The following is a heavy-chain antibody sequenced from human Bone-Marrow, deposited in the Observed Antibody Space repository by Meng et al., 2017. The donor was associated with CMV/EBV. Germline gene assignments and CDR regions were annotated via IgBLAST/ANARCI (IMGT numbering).Heavy chain of an antibody. V-gene: IGHV4-4*02. CDR1: GGSISSSNW. D-gene: IGHD3-3*01. Sequence: GSLRLSCAVSGGSISSSNWWSWVRQPPGKGLEWIGEIYHSGSTNYNPSLKSRVTISVDTSKNQFSLKLSSVTAADTAVYYCAGGTKYDFWSGYYTSYYYYGMDVWGHGTTVTVSS. CDR2: IYHSGST. CDR3: AGGTKYDFWSGYYTSYYYYGMDV. J-gene: IGHJ6*02.